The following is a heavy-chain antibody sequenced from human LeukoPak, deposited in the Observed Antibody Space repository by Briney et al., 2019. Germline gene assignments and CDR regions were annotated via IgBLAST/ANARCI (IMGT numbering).Heavy chain of an antibody. V-gene: IGHV3-23*01. J-gene: IGHJ4*02. CDR1: GFTFSSYA. Sequence: GGSLRLSCAASGFTFSSYAINWVRQAPGKGLECVSAISGDGGSTYYADSVKGRFTISRDNSKNTMYLQMNSLRAEDTAVDYYAKQKGSASGASDYWGQGTLVTVSS. CDR2: ISGDGGST. CDR3: AKQKGSASGASDY. D-gene: IGHD1-26*01.